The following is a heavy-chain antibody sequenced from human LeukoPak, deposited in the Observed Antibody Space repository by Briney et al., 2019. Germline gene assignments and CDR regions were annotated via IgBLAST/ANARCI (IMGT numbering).Heavy chain of an antibody. V-gene: IGHV4-34*01. CDR3: ARGRPSHYDFWSETYYMDV. CDR1: GGSYSGYY. Sequence: RASETLSLTCAVYGGSYSGYYWSWIRQPPGKGLEWIGEINHSGSTNYNPSLKSRVTIPVDTSKNQFSLKLSSVTAADTAVYYCARGRPSHYDFWSETYYMDVWGKGTTVTVSS. CDR2: INHSGST. D-gene: IGHD3-3*01. J-gene: IGHJ6*03.